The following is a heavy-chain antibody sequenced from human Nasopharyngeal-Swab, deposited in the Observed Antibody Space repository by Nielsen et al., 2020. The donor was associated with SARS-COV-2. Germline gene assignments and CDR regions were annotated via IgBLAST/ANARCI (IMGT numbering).Heavy chain of an antibody. CDR2: ISRSSGTL. Sequence: GESLKITCAASGFTFSSYTMNWVRQAPGKGLEWVAYISRSSGTLYYADSLKGRFTISRDNAKNSLYLQMNSLRGEDTAVYYCARDPGGAYSNPFDYWGQGTLVTVSS. D-gene: IGHD2-15*01. CDR3: ARDPGGAYSNPFDY. V-gene: IGHV3-48*04. CDR1: GFTFSSYT. J-gene: IGHJ4*02.